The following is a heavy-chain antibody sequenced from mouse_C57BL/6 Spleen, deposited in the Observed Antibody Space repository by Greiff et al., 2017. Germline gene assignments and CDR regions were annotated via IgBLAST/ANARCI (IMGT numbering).Heavy chain of an antibody. V-gene: IGHV3-6*01. CDR1: GYSITSGYY. D-gene: IGHD2-5*01. CDR3: ASYYSIYYYAMDY. CDR2: ISYDGSN. J-gene: IGHJ4*01. Sequence: LQESGPGLVKPSQSLSLTCSVTGYSITSGYYWNWIRQFPGNKLEWMGYISYDGSNNYNPSLKNRISITRDTSKNQFFLKLNSVTTEDTATYYCASYYSIYYYAMDYWGQGTSVTVSS.